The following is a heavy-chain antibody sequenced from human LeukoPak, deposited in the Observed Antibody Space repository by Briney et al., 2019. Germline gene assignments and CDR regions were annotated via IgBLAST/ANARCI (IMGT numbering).Heavy chain of an antibody. CDR1: GYTFTSYG. J-gene: IGHJ4*02. CDR3: ARDRPSIAARPSRAGDY. CDR2: ISAYNGNT. V-gene: IGHV1-18*01. Sequence: ASVKVSCKAFGYTFTSYGISWVRQAPGQGLEWMGWISAYNGNTNYAQKLQGRVTMTTDTSTSTAYMELRSLRSDDTAVYYCARDRPSIAARPSRAGDYCGQGTLVTVSS. D-gene: IGHD6-6*01.